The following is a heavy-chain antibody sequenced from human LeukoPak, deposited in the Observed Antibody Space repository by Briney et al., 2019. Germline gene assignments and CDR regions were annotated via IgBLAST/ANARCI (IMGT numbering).Heavy chain of an antibody. CDR3: ARRVPGIRTFDI. CDR1: GYSFVSHW. CDR2: IYPGDSDT. D-gene: IGHD2-2*01. J-gene: IGHJ3*02. V-gene: IGHV5-51*01. Sequence: GESLKIPCKTSGYSFVSHWIVWVRQMPGKGLEWLGIIYPGDSDTRYSPSFQGQVTISADKSISTAYLQWSSLKASDTAMYYCARRVPGIRTFDIWGQGTMVTVSS.